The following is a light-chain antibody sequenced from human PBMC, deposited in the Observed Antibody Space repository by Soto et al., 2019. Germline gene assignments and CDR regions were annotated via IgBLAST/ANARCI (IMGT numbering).Light chain of an antibody. CDR1: QSFSNNY. V-gene: IGKV3-20*01. Sequence: EIVLTQSPCTLSLSPGERATLSCRASQSFSNNYLAWYQQKPGQAPRLLIFGASSRATGIPNRFSGSGSGTDFTLTISRLEPEDFAVYYCQQYGNSPRTFGQGTKVDIK. CDR3: QQYGNSPRT. CDR2: GAS. J-gene: IGKJ1*01.